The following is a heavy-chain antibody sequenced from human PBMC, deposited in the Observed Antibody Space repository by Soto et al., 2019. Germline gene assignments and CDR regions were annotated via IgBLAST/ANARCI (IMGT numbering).Heavy chain of an antibody. D-gene: IGHD6-13*01. Sequence: GGSLRLSCAASGFTFSSYAMSWVRQAPGKGLEWVSAISGSGGSTYYADSVKGRFTISRDNSKNTLYLQMNSLRAEDTAVYYCEEDGEAAAGYYFDSRGQGTLVTVAS. J-gene: IGHJ4*02. V-gene: IGHV3-23*01. CDR1: GFTFSSYA. CDR2: ISGSGGST. CDR3: EEDGEAAAGYYFDS.